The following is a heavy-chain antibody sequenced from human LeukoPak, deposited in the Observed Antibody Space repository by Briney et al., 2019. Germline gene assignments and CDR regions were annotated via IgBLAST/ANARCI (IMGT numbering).Heavy chain of an antibody. D-gene: IGHD6-19*01. CDR2: MSPNGETT. CDR1: EFMFSAYW. V-gene: IGHV3-74*01. J-gene: IGHJ1*01. Sequence: PGGSLRLSCAASEFMFSAYWMPWVRHAPGKGLVWVTNMSPNGETTYYADSVKGRFTISRDNAKNTLYLEMNSLRGEDTGVYYCVRGTSDWRGVDYWGQGTLVYVSS. CDR3: VRGTSDWRGVDY.